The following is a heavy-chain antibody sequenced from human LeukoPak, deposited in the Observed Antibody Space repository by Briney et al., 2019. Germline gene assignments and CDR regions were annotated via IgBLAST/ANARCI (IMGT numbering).Heavy chain of an antibody. J-gene: IGHJ4*02. D-gene: IGHD3-10*01. CDR3: ARAYYGSGSYYGGGNYFDY. CDR2: INAGNGNT. CDR1: GYTFTSYA. Sequence: ASVTVSCKASGYTFTSYAMRWVRQAPGQRLEWMGWINAGNGNTKYSQKFQGRVTITRDTSASTAYMELSSLRSEDTAVYYCARAYYGSGSYYGGGNYFDYWGQGTLVTVSS. V-gene: IGHV1-3*01.